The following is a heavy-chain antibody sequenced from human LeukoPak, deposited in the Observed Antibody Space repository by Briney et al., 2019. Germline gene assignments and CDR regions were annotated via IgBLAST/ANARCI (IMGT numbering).Heavy chain of an antibody. CDR2: INPNSGGT. Sequence: GASVKVSCKASGYTFTDYYIHWVRQAPGQGLEWMGWINPNSGGTSYAQKFQGRVTMTRDTSITTAYMELGSLRPDDTAVYYCARAATITNYWGQGTLVTVSA. CDR3: ARAATITNY. J-gene: IGHJ4*02. V-gene: IGHV1-2*02. CDR1: GYTFTDYY. D-gene: IGHD2-15*01.